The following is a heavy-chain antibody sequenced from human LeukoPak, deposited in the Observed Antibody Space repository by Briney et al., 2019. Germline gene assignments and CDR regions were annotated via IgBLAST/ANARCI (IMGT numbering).Heavy chain of an antibody. CDR2: IKSKTDGGTT. CDR3: TTDPYQLLSV. CDR1: GFTFSSYA. Sequence: PGGSLRLXCAASGFTFSSYAMSWVRQAPGKELEWVGRIKSKTDGGTTDYAAPVKGRFTISRDDSKNTLYLQMNSLKTEDTAVYYCTTDPYQLLSVWGKGTTVTVSS. J-gene: IGHJ6*04. D-gene: IGHD2-2*01. V-gene: IGHV3-15*01.